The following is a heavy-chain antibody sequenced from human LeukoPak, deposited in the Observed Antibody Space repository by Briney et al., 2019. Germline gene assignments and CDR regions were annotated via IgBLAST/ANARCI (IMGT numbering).Heavy chain of an antibody. V-gene: IGHV3-30-3*01. Sequence: GGSLRLSCAASGFTFSSYAMHWVRQAPGKGLEWVAVISYDGSNKYYADSVKGRFTISRDNSKNTLYLQMNSLRAEDTAVYYCARGDSGWSADFDYWGQGTLVTVSS. J-gene: IGHJ4*02. CDR1: GFTFSSYA. CDR3: ARGDSGWSADFDY. CDR2: ISYDGSNK. D-gene: IGHD6-19*01.